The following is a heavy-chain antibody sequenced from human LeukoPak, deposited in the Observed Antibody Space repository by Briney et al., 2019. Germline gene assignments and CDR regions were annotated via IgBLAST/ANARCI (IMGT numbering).Heavy chain of an antibody. D-gene: IGHD2-15*01. Sequence: GRSLRLSCAGSGFTFSHFGMHWVRQSPDKGLEWVAVIANDGSKQFYADSVKGRFTISRDNAKNSLYLQMNSLRAEDTAMYYCARDYCSGGRCYSVDYWGQGTLVTVSS. CDR2: IANDGSKQ. V-gene: IGHV3-30*03. CDR3: ARDYCSGGRCYSVDY. CDR1: GFTFSHFG. J-gene: IGHJ4*02.